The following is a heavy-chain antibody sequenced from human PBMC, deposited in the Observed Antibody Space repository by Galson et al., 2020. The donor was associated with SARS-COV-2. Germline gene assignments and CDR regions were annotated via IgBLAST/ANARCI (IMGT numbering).Heavy chain of an antibody. J-gene: IGHJ5*02. CDR3: ARQDGITMIVVVENWFDP. Sequence: ASVKVSCKASGYTFTGYYMHWVRQAPGQGLEWMGWINPNSGGTNYAQKFQGRVTMTRDTSISTAYMELCRLRSDDTAVYYCARQDGITMIVVVENWFDPWGQGTLVTVSS. D-gene: IGHD3-22*01. V-gene: IGHV1-2*02. CDR2: INPNSGGT. CDR1: GYTFTGYY.